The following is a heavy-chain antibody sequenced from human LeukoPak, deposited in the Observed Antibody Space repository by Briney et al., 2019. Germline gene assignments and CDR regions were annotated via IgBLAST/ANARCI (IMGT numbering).Heavy chain of an antibody. V-gene: IGHV3-7*04. CDR1: GFSFSSYW. J-gene: IGHJ4*02. Sequence: GGSLRLSCAASGFSFSSYWMSWVRQAPGKGLEWVANIREDGSEKNYVDSVKGRFTISRDNAKNPLYLQMNSLRGEDTAVYYCARGGSRWFDYWGQGILVTVSS. CDR2: IREDGSEK. D-gene: IGHD6-13*01. CDR3: ARGGSRWFDY.